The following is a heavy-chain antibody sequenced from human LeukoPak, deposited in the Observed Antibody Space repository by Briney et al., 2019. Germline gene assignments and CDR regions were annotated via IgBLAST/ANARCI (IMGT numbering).Heavy chain of an antibody. Sequence: SETLSLTCTVSGGSISSYYWSWIRQPPGKGLEWIGYIYYSGSTNYNPSLKSRVTISVDTSKNQFSLKLSSVTAADTAVYYCARVRDSSGCYWFDPWGQGTLVTVSS. D-gene: IGHD6-19*01. V-gene: IGHV4-59*01. J-gene: IGHJ5*02. CDR1: GGSISSYY. CDR3: ARVRDSSGCYWFDP. CDR2: IYYSGST.